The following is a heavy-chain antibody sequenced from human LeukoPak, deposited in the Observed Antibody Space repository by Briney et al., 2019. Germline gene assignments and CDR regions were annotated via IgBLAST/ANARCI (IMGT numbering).Heavy chain of an antibody. Sequence: ASVKVSCKASGYTFTSYGISWVRQAPGQGLEWMGWISAYNGNTNYAQKLQGRVTMTTDTSTSTAHMELRSLRSDDTAVYYCARTPSYYGSGSYKSRKYWYFDLWGRGTLVTVSS. CDR2: ISAYNGNT. D-gene: IGHD3-10*01. CDR3: ARTPSYYGSGSYKSRKYWYFDL. V-gene: IGHV1-18*01. J-gene: IGHJ2*01. CDR1: GYTFTSYG.